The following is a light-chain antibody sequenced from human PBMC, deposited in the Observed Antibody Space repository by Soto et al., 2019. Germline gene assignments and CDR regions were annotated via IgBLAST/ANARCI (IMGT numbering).Light chain of an antibody. CDR1: QDISNY. CDR3: QQYDNLPIT. V-gene: IGKV1-33*01. Sequence: DIQMTQSPSSLSASVGDRVTIACQASQDISNYVNWYQQKPGKAPKLLIYDASNLETGVPSRFSGSGSGTDFTFTIRSLQPEDIAKYYCQQYDNLPITFGQGTRLEIK. J-gene: IGKJ5*01. CDR2: DAS.